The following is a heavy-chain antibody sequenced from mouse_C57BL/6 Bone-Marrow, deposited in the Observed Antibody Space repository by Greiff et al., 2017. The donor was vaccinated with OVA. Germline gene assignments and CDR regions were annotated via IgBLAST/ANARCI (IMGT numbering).Heavy chain of an antibody. CDR2: ISSGGSYT. Sequence: EVNVVESGGDLVKPGGSLKLSCAASGFTFSSYGMSWVRQTPDKRLEWVATISSGGSYTYYPDSVKGRFTISRDNAKNTLYLQMSSLKSEDTAMYYCARQGAYYYGPAWFAYWGQGTLVTVSA. CDR3: ARQGAYYYGPAWFAY. CDR1: GFTFSSYG. D-gene: IGHD1-1*01. V-gene: IGHV5-6*01. J-gene: IGHJ3*01.